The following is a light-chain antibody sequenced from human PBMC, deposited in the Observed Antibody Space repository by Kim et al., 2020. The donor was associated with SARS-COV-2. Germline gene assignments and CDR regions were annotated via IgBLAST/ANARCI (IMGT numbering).Light chain of an antibody. J-gene: IGLJ1*01. CDR1: SSDVGGYNY. CDR2: DVS. CDR3: SSYTSSSTYV. Sequence: GQSITISRTGTSSDVGGYNYVSWYQQHPGKAPKVMIYDVSKRPSGVSNRFSGSKSGNTASLTISGLQAEDEADYYCSSYTSSSTYVFGTGTKVTVL. V-gene: IGLV2-14*03.